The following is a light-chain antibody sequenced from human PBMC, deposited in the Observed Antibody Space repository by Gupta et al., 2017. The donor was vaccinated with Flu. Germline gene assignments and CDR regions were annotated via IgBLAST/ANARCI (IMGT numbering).Light chain of an antibody. V-gene: IGLV1-44*01. CDR3: AAWDDSLNDVV. CDR2: KNN. CDR1: NSNIGSNT. J-gene: IGLJ2*01. Sequence: QSVLTQPPSASGTPAQRVTISCSGSNSNIGSNTVNWYQQLPGTAPKLLIYKNNQRPSGVPDRFSDSKSGTSASLAISGLQSEDEADYYCAAWDDSLNDVVFGGGTKLTVL.